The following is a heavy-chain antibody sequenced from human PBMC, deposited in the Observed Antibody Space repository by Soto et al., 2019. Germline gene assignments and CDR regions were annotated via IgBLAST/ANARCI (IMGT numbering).Heavy chain of an antibody. D-gene: IGHD4-4*01. Sequence: SETLSLTCTVSGGSISSSSYYWGWIRQPPGKGLEWIGSIYYSGSTYYNPSLKSRVTISVDTSKNQFSLKLSSVTAADTAVYYCARGSNRLTYYYYYYGMDVWGQGTTVTVSS. CDR3: ARGSNRLTYYYYYYGMDV. CDR2: IYYSGST. V-gene: IGHV4-39*01. CDR1: GGSISSSSYY. J-gene: IGHJ6*02.